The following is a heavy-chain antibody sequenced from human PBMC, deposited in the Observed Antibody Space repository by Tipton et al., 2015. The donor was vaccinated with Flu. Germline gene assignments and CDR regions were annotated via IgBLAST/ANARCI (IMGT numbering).Heavy chain of an antibody. D-gene: IGHD5-12*01. CDR3: AREHGGYDHNRGTYFSYGMDA. Sequence: TLSLTCTVSGGSIGNFYYTWVRLAPGKGLEWIGSMSYSGSTNYNPSLRSRVSISSDTSKIRFSLRLTSVTAADTATYFCAREHGGYDHNRGTYFSYGMDAWGQGTSVSVSS. CDR2: MSYSGST. J-gene: IGHJ6*02. CDR1: GGSIGNFY. V-gene: IGHV4-59*13.